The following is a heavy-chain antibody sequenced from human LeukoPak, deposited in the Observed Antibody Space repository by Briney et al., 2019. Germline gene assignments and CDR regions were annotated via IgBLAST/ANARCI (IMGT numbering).Heavy chain of an antibody. CDR1: GGSISSGSDY. CDR3: ARVGYYDSSGWWGDKYYYYYMDV. CDR2: IYTSGST. D-gene: IGHD3-22*01. V-gene: IGHV4-61*02. J-gene: IGHJ6*03. Sequence: SETLSLTCTVSGGSISSGSDYWSWIRQPAGKGLEWIGRIYTSGSTNYNPSLKSRVTMSVDTSKNQFSLKLSSVTAADTAVYYCARVGYYDSSGWWGDKYYYYYMDVWGKGTTVTISS.